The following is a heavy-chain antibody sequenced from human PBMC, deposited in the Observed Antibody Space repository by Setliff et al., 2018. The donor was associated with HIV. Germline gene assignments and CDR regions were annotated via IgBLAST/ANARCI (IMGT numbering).Heavy chain of an antibody. V-gene: IGHV4-38-2*02. CDR3: GRTMTYYYLCMDV. Sequence: SETLSLTCTVSGYSISSGYYWGWIRQPPGKGLEWIGQIYHGGNTRYNPSLKSRLTMSIDKSKNQVSLELSSVTAADTAVYYCGRTMTYYYLCMDVWGNGTTVTVSS. CDR1: GYSISSGYY. CDR2: IYHGGNT. J-gene: IGHJ6*03.